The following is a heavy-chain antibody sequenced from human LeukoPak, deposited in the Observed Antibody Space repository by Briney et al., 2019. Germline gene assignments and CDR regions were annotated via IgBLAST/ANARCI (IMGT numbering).Heavy chain of an antibody. CDR3: ARQVADSSGYYLGPRRNWFDP. V-gene: IGHV1-2*02. Sequence: GASVKVSCKASGYTFTGYYMHWVRQAPGQGLEWMGWINPNSGGTNYAQKFQGRVTMTRDTSISTAYMELSRLRSDDTAVYYCARQVADSSGYYLGPRRNWFDPWGQGTLVTVSS. J-gene: IGHJ5*02. CDR2: INPNSGGT. CDR1: GYTFTGYY. D-gene: IGHD3-22*01.